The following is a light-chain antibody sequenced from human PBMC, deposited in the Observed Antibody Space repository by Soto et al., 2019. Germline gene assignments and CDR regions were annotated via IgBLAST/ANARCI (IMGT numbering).Light chain of an antibody. CDR3: SSFAGSNNFPYV. V-gene: IGLV2-8*01. J-gene: IGLJ1*01. CDR1: SSDVGAYDY. CDR2: EIN. Sequence: QSARTQPPSASGSPGQSVTISCTGTSSDVGAYDYVSWYQQHPGKAPKLMIYEINKRPSGVPDRFSGSKSGNTASLTVSGLQAEDEADYYCSSFAGSNNFPYVFGTGTKV.